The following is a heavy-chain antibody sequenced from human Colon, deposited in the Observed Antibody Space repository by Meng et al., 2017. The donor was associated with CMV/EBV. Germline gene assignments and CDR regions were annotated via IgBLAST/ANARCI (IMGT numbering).Heavy chain of an antibody. CDR3: VRESWYFDF. J-gene: IGHJ4*02. CDR1: GYTFTANH. V-gene: IGHV1-2*02. CDR2: IYPQDGGT. D-gene: IGHD6-13*01. Sequence: QGQLVQSGTEVKKPGASVKVCCKTSGYTFTANHLHWVRQTPGQGLEWMGWIYPQDGGTYFAQKFQDRVTLTRDTSITTAYMELSGLTSDDTAIYYCVRESWYFDFWGEGTLVTVSS.